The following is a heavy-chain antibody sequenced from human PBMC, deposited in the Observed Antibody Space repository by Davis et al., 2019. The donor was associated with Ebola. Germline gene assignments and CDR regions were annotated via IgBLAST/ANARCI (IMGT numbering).Heavy chain of an antibody. J-gene: IGHJ5*02. CDR1: RYTFTGYY. D-gene: IGHD4-17*01. Sequence: ASVKVSCKASRYTFTGYYMHWVRQAPGQGLEWMGWINPNSGGTNYAQKFQGRVTMTRDTSISTAYMELSRLRSDDTAVYYCARRVTTDLSSWFDPWGQGTLVTVSS. CDR3: ARRVTTDLSSWFDP. CDR2: INPNSGGT. V-gene: IGHV1-2*02.